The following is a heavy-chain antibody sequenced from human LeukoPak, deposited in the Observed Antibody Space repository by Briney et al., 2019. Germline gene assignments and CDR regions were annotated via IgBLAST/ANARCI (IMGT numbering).Heavy chain of an antibody. J-gene: IGHJ5*02. Sequence: ASVTVSCKASGYTFTGYYIHWVRQVPGQGLEWMGWINPNSGGTNYAQKFQGRVTMTRDTSISTAYMELSRLRSDDTAVYYCAREPSHPGIAVAGTNWFDPWGQGTLVTVSS. V-gene: IGHV1-2*02. D-gene: IGHD6-19*01. CDR1: GYTFTGYY. CDR2: INPNSGGT. CDR3: AREPSHPGIAVAGTNWFDP.